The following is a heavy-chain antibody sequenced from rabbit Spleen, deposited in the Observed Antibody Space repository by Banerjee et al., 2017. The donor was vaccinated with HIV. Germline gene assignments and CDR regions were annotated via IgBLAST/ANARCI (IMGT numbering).Heavy chain of an antibody. J-gene: IGHJ4*01. V-gene: IGHV1S40*01. CDR1: GFSFSSNYW. D-gene: IGHD1-1*01. CDR2: INTGTSGST. CDR3: ARSINWSNRGLNL. Sequence: QSLEESGGDLVKPGASLTLTCTASGFSFSSNYWICWVRQAPGKGLEWIGCINTGTSGSTYYASWVNGRFSISRSTSLNTVTLQMTSLTVADTATYFCARSINWSNRGLNLWGPGTLVTVS.